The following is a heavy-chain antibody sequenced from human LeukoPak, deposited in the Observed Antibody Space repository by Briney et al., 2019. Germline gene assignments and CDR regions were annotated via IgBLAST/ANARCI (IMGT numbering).Heavy chain of an antibody. CDR1: GFTFSSYS. D-gene: IGHD1-26*01. V-gene: IGHV3-15*01. J-gene: IGHJ4*02. Sequence: GGSLRLSCAASGFTFSSYSMNWVRQAPGKGLEWVGRIKSKTDGGTTDYAAPVKGRFTISRDDSKNTLYLQMNSLKTEDTAVYYCTTDVGTVGAVYFDYWGQGTLVTVSS. CDR2: IKSKTDGGTT. CDR3: TTDVGTVGAVYFDY.